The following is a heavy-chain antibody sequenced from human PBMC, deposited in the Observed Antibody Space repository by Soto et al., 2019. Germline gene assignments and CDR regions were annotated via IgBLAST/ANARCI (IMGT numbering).Heavy chain of an antibody. J-gene: IGHJ6*01. CDR1: GGSITNSY. Sequence: PSETLSLTCTVSGGSITNSYCSWIRQPAGKGLEWIGHIYSSGSAYYNPSLNSRVTMSADMSKSQFSLRLSSVTAADTAVYYCVRDRHMSELNLGAYYNYSLDVGGPEAMVNVPS. D-gene: IGHD3-16*01. CDR2: IYSSGSA. CDR3: VRDRHMSELNLGAYYNYSLDV. V-gene: IGHV4-4*07.